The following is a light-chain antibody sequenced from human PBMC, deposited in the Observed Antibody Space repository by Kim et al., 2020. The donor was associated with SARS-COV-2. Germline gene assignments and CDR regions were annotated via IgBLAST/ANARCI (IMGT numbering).Light chain of an antibody. J-gene: IGKJ4*01. CDR3: QQSYSTPLT. Sequence: DTQMTQSPSSLSASVGDRVNITCRASQSISSYLNWYQQKPGKAPKLLIYAASSLQSGVPSRFSGSGSGTDFTLTISSLQPEDFATYYCQQSYSTPLTFGGGTGVDIK. V-gene: IGKV1-39*01. CDR1: QSISSY. CDR2: AAS.